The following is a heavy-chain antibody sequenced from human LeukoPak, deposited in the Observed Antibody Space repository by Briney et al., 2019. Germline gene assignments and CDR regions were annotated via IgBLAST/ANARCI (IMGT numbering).Heavy chain of an antibody. D-gene: IGHD7-27*01. CDR2: IRYDGSNK. CDR1: GFTFSSYG. CDR3: ARDLLLTGDFDY. J-gene: IGHJ4*02. V-gene: IGHV3-30*02. Sequence: GGSLRLSCAASGFTFSSYGMHWVRQAPGKGLEWVAFIRYDGSNKYYADSVKGRFTISRDNSKNTLYLQMNSLRAEDTAVYYCARDLLLTGDFDYWGQGTLVTVSS.